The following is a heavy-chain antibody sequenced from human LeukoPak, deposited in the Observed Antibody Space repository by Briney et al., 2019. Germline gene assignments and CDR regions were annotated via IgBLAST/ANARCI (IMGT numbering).Heavy chain of an antibody. D-gene: IGHD3-22*01. CDR2: IIPTFGTA. CDR3: ARQGDYYDSSGQRNYFDY. CDR1: GGTFSSYA. Sequence: ASVKVSCKASGGTFSSYAISWVRQAPGQGLEWMGRIIPTFGTANYAQKFQGRVTITTDESTSTAYMELSSLRSEDTAVYYCARQGDYYDSSGQRNYFDYWGQGTLVTVSS. J-gene: IGHJ4*02. V-gene: IGHV1-69*05.